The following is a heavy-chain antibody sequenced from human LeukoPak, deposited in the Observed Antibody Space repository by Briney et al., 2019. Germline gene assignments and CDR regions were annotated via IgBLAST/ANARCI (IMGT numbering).Heavy chain of an antibody. CDR3: ARDAYYYGDVEFSYYTYYMDV. J-gene: IGHJ6*03. D-gene: IGHD3-16*01. CDR2: IIPIFGTT. CDR1: GYTFSGYY. V-gene: IGHV1-69*13. Sequence: SVKVSCKTSGYTFSGYYMHWVRQAPGQGLEWMGGIIPIFGTTIYARNFQDRVTITADESTGTTYMDLSSLRSEDTAVYYCARDAYYYGDVEFSYYTYYMDVWGKGTPVTVSS.